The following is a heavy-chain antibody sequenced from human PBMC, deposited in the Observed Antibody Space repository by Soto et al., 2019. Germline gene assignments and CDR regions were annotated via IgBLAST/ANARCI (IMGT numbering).Heavy chain of an antibody. Sequence: QVQLVQSGAEVKKPWSSVKVSCKASGGTFSSYAISWVRQAHGQGLEWMGGIIPIFGTANYAQQFQGRVTIPADESTSTDYMELSSLRSEDTAVYYCARGGDYDSSGYLHFDYWGQGTLVTVSS. CDR2: IIPIFGTA. CDR3: ARGGDYDSSGYLHFDY. D-gene: IGHD3-22*01. J-gene: IGHJ4*02. CDR1: GGTFSSYA. V-gene: IGHV1-69*01.